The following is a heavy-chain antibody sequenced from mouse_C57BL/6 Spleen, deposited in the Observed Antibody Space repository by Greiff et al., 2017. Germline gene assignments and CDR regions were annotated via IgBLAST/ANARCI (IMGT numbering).Heavy chain of an antibody. CDR1: GYTFTNYW. CDR2: IYPGGGYT. J-gene: IGHJ3*01. D-gene: IGHD1-1*01. CDR3: ARSGDYCGSSSCFAY. Sequence: QVQLQQSGAELVRPGTSVKMSCKASGYTFTNYWIGWAKQRPGHGLEWIGDIYPGGGYTNYTEKFKGKATLTADKSSSTAYMQFSSLTSEDSAIYYGARSGDYCGSSSCFAYWGQGTLVTVSA. V-gene: IGHV1-63*01.